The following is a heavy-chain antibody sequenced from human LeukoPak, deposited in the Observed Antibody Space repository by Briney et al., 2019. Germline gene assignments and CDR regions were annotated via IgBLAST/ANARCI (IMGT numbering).Heavy chain of an antibody. V-gene: IGHV4-61*02. CDR1: GGSISSGSYY. CDR2: IYTSGST. Sequence: SQTLSLTCTVSGGSISSGSYYWSWIRQPAGKGLEWIGRIYTSGSTNYNPSLKSRVTISVDTSKNQFSLKLSSVTAADTAVYYCASQTHFDWELPPFDYWGQGTLVTVSS. CDR3: ASQTHFDWELPPFDY. J-gene: IGHJ4*02. D-gene: IGHD1-26*01.